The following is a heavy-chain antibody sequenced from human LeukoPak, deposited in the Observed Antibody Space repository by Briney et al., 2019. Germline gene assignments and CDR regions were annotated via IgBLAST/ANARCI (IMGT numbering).Heavy chain of an antibody. J-gene: IGHJ4*02. D-gene: IGHD5-12*01. CDR2: IKGDVRDK. V-gene: IGHV3-7*03. CDR1: GFSSSNYW. CDR3: ASGRGYSGYGPGYYFDY. Sequence: GGSLRLSCAASGFSSSNYWMTWIRQAPGKGLEWVATIKGDVRDKRYVDSVKGRFTISRDNSKNTLYLQMNSLRAEDTAVYYCASGRGYSGYGPGYYFDYWGQGTLVTVSS.